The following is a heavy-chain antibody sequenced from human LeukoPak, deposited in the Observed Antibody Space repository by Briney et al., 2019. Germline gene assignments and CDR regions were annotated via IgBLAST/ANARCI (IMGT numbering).Heavy chain of an antibody. D-gene: IGHD5-12*01. J-gene: IGHJ4*02. CDR1: GYTFNRYG. V-gene: IGHV1-18*01. Sequence: ASVKVSCKASGYTFNRYGITWVRQAPGQGFEWMGWISGYNGNTNYAQKLQGRVTMTTDTSTSTAYMELRSLRSDDTAMYYCARDYGYGVTVMISDDYWGQGTLVTVSS. CDR2: ISGYNGNT. CDR3: ARDYGYGVTVMISDDY.